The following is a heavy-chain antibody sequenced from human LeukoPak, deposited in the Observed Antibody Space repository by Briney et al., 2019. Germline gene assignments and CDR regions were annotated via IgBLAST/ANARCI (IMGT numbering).Heavy chain of an antibody. CDR2: INHSGST. J-gene: IGHJ4*02. V-gene: IGHV4-34*01. D-gene: IGHD3-22*01. CDR1: GVSFSGYY. Sequence: SETLSLTCAVYGVSFSGYYWSWIRQPPGKGLEWIGEINHSGSTNYNPSLKSRVTISVDTSKNQFSLKLSSVTAADTAVYYCARGLSGREYYYDSSGYYRPLYYFDYWGQGTLVTVSS. CDR3: ARGLSGREYYYDSSGYYRPLYYFDY.